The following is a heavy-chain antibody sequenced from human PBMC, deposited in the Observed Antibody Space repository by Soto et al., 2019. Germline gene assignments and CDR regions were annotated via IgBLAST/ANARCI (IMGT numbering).Heavy chain of an antibody. D-gene: IGHD2-15*01. V-gene: IGHV3-7*03. CDR3: ARDRGWQPFTY. CDR2: INEGGSHT. Sequence: EVHLAESGGALVQPGGSLRLSCAASGFTFGRYWMTWLRQAPGKEPERVANINEGGSHTYYMDSVKGRFIISRDNAKNSVFLQMNDLRAEDTAVYYCARDRGWQPFTYWGQGTMVTVSS. J-gene: IGHJ4*02. CDR1: GFTFGRYW.